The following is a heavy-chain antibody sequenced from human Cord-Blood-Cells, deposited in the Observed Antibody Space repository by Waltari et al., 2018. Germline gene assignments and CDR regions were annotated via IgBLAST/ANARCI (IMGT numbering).Heavy chain of an antibody. CDR2: IYYSGST. CDR1: GGSISSSSYY. D-gene: IGHD6-19*01. J-gene: IGHJ1*01. Sequence: QLQLQESGPGLVKPSETLSLTCTVSGGSISSSSYYWGWIRQPPGKGLEWIGGIYYSGSTYYNPSLKSRVTISVDTSKNQFSLKLSSVTAADTAVYYCARQVTSGGWYVTEYFQHWGQGTLVTVSS. CDR3: ARQVTSGGWYVTEYFQH. V-gene: IGHV4-39*07.